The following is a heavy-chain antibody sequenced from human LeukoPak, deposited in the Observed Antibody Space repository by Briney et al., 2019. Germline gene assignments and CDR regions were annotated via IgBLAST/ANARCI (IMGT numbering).Heavy chain of an antibody. V-gene: IGHV3-23*01. Sequence: AGGSLRLSCAASGFTFSSYAMSWVREAPGKGLEWVSAISGSGGSTYYADSVKGRFTISRDNSKNTLYLQMNSLRAEDTAVYYCAKTGSSGYYSYYFDYWGQGTLVTVSS. D-gene: IGHD3-22*01. CDR2: ISGSGGST. CDR1: GFTFSSYA. CDR3: AKTGSSGYYSYYFDY. J-gene: IGHJ4*02.